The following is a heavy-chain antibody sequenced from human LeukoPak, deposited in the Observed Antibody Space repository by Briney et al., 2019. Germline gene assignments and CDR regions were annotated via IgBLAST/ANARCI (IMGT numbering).Heavy chain of an antibody. CDR3: ASQTLRLGYGPGFMDAFDI. CDR2: IYPGDSDT. CDR1: GYSFTSYW. D-gene: IGHD5-18*01. J-gene: IGHJ3*02. Sequence: GESLKISCKGSGYSFTSYWIAWVRQMPGKGLEWMGIIYPGDSDTRYSPSFQGQVTISADKSINTAYLQWSSLKASDTAMYYCASQTLRLGYGPGFMDAFDIWGQGTMVIVSS. V-gene: IGHV5-51*01.